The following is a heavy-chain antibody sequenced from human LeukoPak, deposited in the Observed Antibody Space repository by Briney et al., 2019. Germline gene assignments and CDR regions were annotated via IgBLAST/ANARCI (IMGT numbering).Heavy chain of an antibody. CDR1: GGTFSSYA. CDR2: INPNSGGT. J-gene: IGHJ4*02. V-gene: IGHV1-2*02. CDR3: ARALMSGWLFTPADY. D-gene: IGHD3-9*01. Sequence: EASVKVSCKASGGTFSSYAISWVRQAPGQGLEWMGWINPNSGGTNYAQKFQGRVTMTRDTSISTAYMELSRLRSDDTAVYYCARALMSGWLFTPADYWGQGTLVTVSS.